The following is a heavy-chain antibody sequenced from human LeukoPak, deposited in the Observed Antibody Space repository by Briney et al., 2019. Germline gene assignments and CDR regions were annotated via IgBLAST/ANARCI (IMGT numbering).Heavy chain of an antibody. J-gene: IGHJ4*02. CDR1: GFTFSSDG. CDR3: VKDRATKWSFDY. V-gene: IGHV3-30*02. D-gene: IGHD2-15*01. Sequence: PGGSLRLSCAASGFTFSSDGMHWVRQAPGKWLEWVTFIGYDGNDKYYADSVKGRFTISRDNSRNTLYLQMNSLRPDDTALYYCVKDRATKWSFDYCGPGTLVTVSS. CDR2: IGYDGNDK.